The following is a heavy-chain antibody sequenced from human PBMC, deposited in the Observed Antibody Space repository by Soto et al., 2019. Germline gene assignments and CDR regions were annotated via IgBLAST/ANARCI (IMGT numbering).Heavy chain of an antibody. CDR3: ARGGYDFWSAHSGALSQSFGMDV. V-gene: IGHV4-4*02. D-gene: IGHD3-3*01. J-gene: IGHJ6*02. CDR1: GAIISSNNW. Sequence: PSETLSLTCTVSGAIISSNNWWTWVRQPPGKGLEWIGEIFYTGRTSYNPSLKSRVSMSVDKSKNQFSLMVTSVTVADTAVYYCARGGYDFWSAHSGALSQSFGMDVWGQGTTVTVSS. CDR2: IFYTGRT.